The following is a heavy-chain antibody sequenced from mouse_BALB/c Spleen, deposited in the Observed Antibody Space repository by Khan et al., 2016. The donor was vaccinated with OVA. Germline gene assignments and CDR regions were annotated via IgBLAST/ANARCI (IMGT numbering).Heavy chain of an antibody. Sequence: QLEESGPGLVKPSQSLSLTCTVTGYSITSGYAWNWIRQFPGNKLEWMGYISYSGVTSYTPSLKSRISITRDTSKNQFFLQLNSVTTEDTATYSCARGNYYGYYFDYWGQGTTLPVSS. CDR1: GYSITSGYA. V-gene: IGHV3-2*02. CDR2: ISYSGVT. J-gene: IGHJ2*01. CDR3: ARGNYYGYYFDY. D-gene: IGHD1-1*01.